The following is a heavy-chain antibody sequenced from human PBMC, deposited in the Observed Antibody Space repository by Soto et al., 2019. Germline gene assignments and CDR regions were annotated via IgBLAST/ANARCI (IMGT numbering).Heavy chain of an antibody. CDR2: ISGSGGGT. Sequence: PWGSLILSCSASGFSLSSFALRWFRQAPGKGLQWVSAISGSGGGTDYADSVQGRFTISRDNSKNTLFLQMNSLTVEDTAMYYCAGPGYSSQDYWGQGTLVTVSS. CDR3: AGPGYSSQDY. CDR1: GFSLSSFA. J-gene: IGHJ4*02. D-gene: IGHD5-18*01. V-gene: IGHV3-23*01.